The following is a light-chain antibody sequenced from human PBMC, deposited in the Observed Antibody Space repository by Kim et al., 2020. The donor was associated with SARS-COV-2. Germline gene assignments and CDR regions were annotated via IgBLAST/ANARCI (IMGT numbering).Light chain of an antibody. J-gene: IGLJ1*01. CDR1: SSHIGGYNY. Sequence: QSALTQPASVSGSPGQSITISCTGTSSHIGGYNYVSWYQQHPGKAPKLMIYDVSKRPSGVSNRFSRSKSGNTASLTISGLQAEDEADYYCSSYTSSSTYVFGTVTKVTVL. CDR3: SSYTSSSTYV. V-gene: IGLV2-14*01. CDR2: DVS.